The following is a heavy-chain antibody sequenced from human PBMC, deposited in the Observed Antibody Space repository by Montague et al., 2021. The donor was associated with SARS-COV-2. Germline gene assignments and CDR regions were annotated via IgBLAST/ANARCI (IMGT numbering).Heavy chain of an antibody. J-gene: IGHJ4*02. CDR1: GASVTSTNW. CDR3: ASPKEGSGYYRPFDY. CDR2: IYHTGNT. V-gene: IGHV4-4*02. D-gene: IGHD3-22*01. Sequence: SETLSLTCGVSGASVTSTNWWSWVRQPTGKGLEWTGEIYHTGNTNYSPSLKNRVSISLDKSKNQLSLGLNSVTAADTAVYYCASPKEGSGYYRPFDYWGQGILVTVSS.